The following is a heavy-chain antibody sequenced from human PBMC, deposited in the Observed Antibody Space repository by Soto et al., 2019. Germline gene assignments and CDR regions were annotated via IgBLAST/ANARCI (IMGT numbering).Heavy chain of an antibody. D-gene: IGHD6-13*01. CDR1: GYTFTNYY. Sequence: QVQLVQSGAEVKNPGASVKVSCKASGYTFTNYYIHWVRQAPGQGLEWMAIINPTGGGTNYAQKCQGRVTLARDTFTNTVHMDLTSLTSEDTAIYYCARGLAAGDHWGQGTLVTVSS. J-gene: IGHJ4*02. CDR3: ARGLAAGDH. CDR2: INPTGGGT. V-gene: IGHV1-46*01.